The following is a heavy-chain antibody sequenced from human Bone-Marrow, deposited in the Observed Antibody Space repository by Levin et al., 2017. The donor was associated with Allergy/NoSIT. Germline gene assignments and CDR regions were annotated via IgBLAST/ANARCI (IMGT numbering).Heavy chain of an antibody. Sequence: GESLKISCAASGFTFRNFAMHWVRQAPGKGLEWVAVISDDGTNTYYGDSVKGRFTVSRDNSKNKLYLQVNTLRPDDTAVYFCAKAPETATIGGAFEIWGQGTLLTVSS. CDR2: ISDDGTNT. CDR1: GFTFRNFA. J-gene: IGHJ3*02. V-gene: IGHV3-30*18. D-gene: IGHD5-24*01. CDR3: AKAPETATIGGAFEI.